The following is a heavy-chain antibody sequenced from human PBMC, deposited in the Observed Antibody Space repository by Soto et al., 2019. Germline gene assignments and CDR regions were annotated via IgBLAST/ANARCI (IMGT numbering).Heavy chain of an antibody. CDR3: AREGASSYASRHFDN. D-gene: IGHD3-16*01. J-gene: IGHJ4*02. CDR1: GGSMFSYY. CDR2: IYGSGGT. V-gene: IGHV4-4*07. Sequence: QVQLQESGPGLVKASETLSLTCTVSGGSMFSYYWSWIRQPAGKGLEWIARIYGSGGTNYNPSLKRRVTTALDTYQNKCARRLTSVTAADTGVYYCAREGASSYASRHFDNWGPGTLVTVSS.